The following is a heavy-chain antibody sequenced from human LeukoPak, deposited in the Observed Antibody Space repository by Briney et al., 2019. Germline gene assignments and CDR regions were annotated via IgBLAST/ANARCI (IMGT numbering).Heavy chain of an antibody. V-gene: IGHV4-59*08. D-gene: IGHD5-12*01. J-gene: IGHJ4*02. CDR1: GGSINNHY. Sequence: SETLSLTCTVSGGSINNHYWSWIRQPPGKGLEWIAYIYETGHTGYNPSLRTRVTISLDTSKNQFSLKLNSVTAADTAVYYCARHFLRGGFDSWGQGTLVAVSS. CDR3: ARHFLRGGFDS. CDR2: IYETGHT.